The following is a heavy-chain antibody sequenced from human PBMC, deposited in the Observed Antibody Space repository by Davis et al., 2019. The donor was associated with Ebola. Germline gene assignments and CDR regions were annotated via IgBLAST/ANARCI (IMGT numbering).Heavy chain of an antibody. CDR1: GFTFDDYA. CDR3: AKDSSSSYYYYYGMDV. J-gene: IGHJ6*02. Sequence: GGSLRLSCAASGFTFDDYAMHWVRQAPGKGLEWVSGISWNSGSIGYADSVKGRFTISRDNAKNSLYLQMNSLRAEDTALYYCAKDSSSSYYYYYGMDVWGQGTTVTVSS. CDR2: ISWNSGSI. D-gene: IGHD6-6*01. V-gene: IGHV3-9*01.